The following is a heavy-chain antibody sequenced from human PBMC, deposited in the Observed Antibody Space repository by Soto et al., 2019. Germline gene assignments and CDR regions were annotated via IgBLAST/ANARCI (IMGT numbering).Heavy chain of an antibody. CDR2: IHNSGST. CDR1: GDSISSSSYY. J-gene: IGHJ4*02. D-gene: IGHD2-15*01. Sequence: QLQLQESGPGLVKPSETLSLTCTVSGDSISSSSYYWGWIRQPPGKGLEWIGTIHNSGSTYYKPSLKSRVTISVDTSKNQFSLKLNSVTAADTAVYYCARQDCSGASCYTLPSGLFDYWGQGTLVTVSS. CDR3: ARQDCSGASCYTLPSGLFDY. V-gene: IGHV4-39*01.